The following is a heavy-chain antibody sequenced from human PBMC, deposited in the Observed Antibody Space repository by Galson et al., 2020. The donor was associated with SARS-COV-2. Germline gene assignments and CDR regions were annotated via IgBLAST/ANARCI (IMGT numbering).Heavy chain of an antibody. D-gene: IGHD3-10*01. CDR3: ARALGGIKARDV. V-gene: IGHV4-59*01. J-gene: IGHJ6*04. Sequence: ETLNLTCAVSGFKINTYYMSWIRQSPGKELEWIGTIYNGGSTNYNPSLKSRVTISGDTSKNTLSLNFKSVTAADTAVYFCARALGGIKARDVWCGGTTVIVSS. CDR1: GFKINTYY. CDR2: IYNGGST.